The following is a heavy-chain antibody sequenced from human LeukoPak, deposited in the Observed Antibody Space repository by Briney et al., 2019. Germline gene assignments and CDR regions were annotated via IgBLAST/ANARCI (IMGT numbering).Heavy chain of an antibody. J-gene: IGHJ6*03. CDR2: IRSIHYGGAI. CDR3: ARDQLGGDPHGYYYYYMDG. CDR1: GFPLGDYA. Sequence: GGSLRLSCTPSGFPLGDYALRWLGPAPPRGGAGVGLIRSIHYGGAIVYAASARGRFTISRDDSKSIAYLKINSLKTEDTAVDYCARDQLGGDPHGYYYYYMDGWGKGTTVTVSS. V-gene: IGHV3-49*03. D-gene: IGHD4-17*01.